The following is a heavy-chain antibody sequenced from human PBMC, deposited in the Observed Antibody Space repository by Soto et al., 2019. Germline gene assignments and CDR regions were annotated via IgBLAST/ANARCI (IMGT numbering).Heavy chain of an antibody. CDR3: ARIRTGSLLLYLFDL. CDR1: GYTFADRY. CDR2: INPNTGAT. Sequence: QVQLVQSGAEVKKPGASVKVSCRASGYTFADRYIHWVRQAPGQGLEWMGLINPNTGATHYSHTFQGRVSLTRDTSITTAYMELNSLTSDDTAVYFCARIRTGSLLLYLFDLWGQGTLVTVSS. V-gene: IGHV1-2*06. J-gene: IGHJ4*02. D-gene: IGHD1-1*01.